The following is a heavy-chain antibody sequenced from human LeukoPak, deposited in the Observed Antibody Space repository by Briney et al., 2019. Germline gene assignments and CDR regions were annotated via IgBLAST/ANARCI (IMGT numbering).Heavy chain of an antibody. CDR2: ISGSGGST. CDR1: GFTFSSYG. V-gene: IGHV3-23*01. J-gene: IGHJ4*02. Sequence: AGGSLRLSRAASGFTFSSYGMSWVRQAPGKGLEWVSAISGSGGSTYYADSVKGRFTISRDNSKNTLYLQMNSLRAEDTAVYYCAKDLAVTPSLFDYWGQGTLVTVSS. CDR3: AKDLAVTPSLFDY. D-gene: IGHD4-17*01.